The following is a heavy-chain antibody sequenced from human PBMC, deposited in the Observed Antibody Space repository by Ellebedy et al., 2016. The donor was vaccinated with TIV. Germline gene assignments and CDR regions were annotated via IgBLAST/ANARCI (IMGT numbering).Heavy chain of an antibody. Sequence: MPSETLSLTCAVYGESFSGYYWSWIRQPPGKGLEWIGEINHSGSTNYNPSLKSRVTISVDTSKNQFSLKLSSVTAADTAVYYCARESDLQYYFDYWGQGTLVTVSS. J-gene: IGHJ4*02. CDR3: ARESDLQYYFDY. V-gene: IGHV4-34*01. CDR1: GESFSGYY. CDR2: INHSGST.